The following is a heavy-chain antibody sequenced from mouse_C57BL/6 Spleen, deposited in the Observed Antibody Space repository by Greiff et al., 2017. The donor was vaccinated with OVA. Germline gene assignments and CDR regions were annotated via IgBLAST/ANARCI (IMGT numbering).Heavy chain of an antibody. Sequence: VQLQQSGPGLVPPSQSLSITCTVSGFSLTSYGVHWVRQPPGQGLEWLGVIWSGGSTDHNAAFLSRISISNDNAKSQVFLKMNSLQADDTAIYFCAKRAVRDWYFDVGGTGTTVTVSS. J-gene: IGHJ1*03. CDR3: AKRAVRDWYFDV. CDR2: IWSGGST. CDR1: GFSLTSYG. D-gene: IGHD2-13*01. V-gene: IGHV2-4*01.